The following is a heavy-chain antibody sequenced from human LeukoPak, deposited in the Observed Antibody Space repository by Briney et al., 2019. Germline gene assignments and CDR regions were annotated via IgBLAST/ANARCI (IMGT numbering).Heavy chain of an antibody. D-gene: IGHD5-12*01. Sequence: GGSLRLSCSATGFTLSTYYINWVRQAPGEGLEWVSHIGGSVNNIYYADSVKGRFTISRDNSKNTLYLQMNSLRAEDTAVYYCAKDHLIVATTDLDYWGQGTLVTVSS. J-gene: IGHJ4*02. CDR2: IGGSVNNI. V-gene: IGHV3-23*01. CDR3: AKDHLIVATTDLDY. CDR1: GFTLSTYY.